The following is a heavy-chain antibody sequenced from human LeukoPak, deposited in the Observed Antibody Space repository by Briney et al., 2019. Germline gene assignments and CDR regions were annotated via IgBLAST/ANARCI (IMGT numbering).Heavy chain of an antibody. V-gene: IGHV4-59*12. D-gene: IGHD3-10*01. J-gene: IGHJ4*02. Sequence: KTSETLSLTCTVSGGSISSCYWSWIRQPPGKGLEWIGYIYYSGSTNYNPSLKSRVTISVDTSKNQFSLKMNSVTAADTAVYYCANGGGSGSYYTGYWGQGTLVTVSS. CDR1: GGSISSCY. CDR3: ANGGGSGSYYTGY. CDR2: IYYSGST.